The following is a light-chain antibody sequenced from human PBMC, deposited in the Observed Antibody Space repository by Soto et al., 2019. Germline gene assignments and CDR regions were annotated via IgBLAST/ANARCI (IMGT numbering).Light chain of an antibody. Sequence: VLKQSAGALSLSQGYSATLSCRSSQTVTNNYLAWYQQKPGQAPRLLISGASIRAPGIPDRFSGGGSGTDFSRTISALAAEDFAVYYCQRSSTSPIPFGHGTRLEIK. CDR3: QRSSTSPIP. J-gene: IGKJ5*01. CDR2: GAS. V-gene: IGKV3-20*01. CDR1: QTVTNNY.